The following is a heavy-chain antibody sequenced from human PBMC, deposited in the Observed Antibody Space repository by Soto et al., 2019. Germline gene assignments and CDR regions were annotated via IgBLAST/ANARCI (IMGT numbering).Heavy chain of an antibody. CDR2: ISAYNGNT. CDR1: GYTFTSYG. Sequence: QVQLVQSGAEVKKPGASVQVSCKASGYTFTSYGISWVRQAPGQGLEWMGWISAYNGNTNYAQKLQGRVTMTTDTSTSTAYMELRSLRSDDTAVYYCARDPPSYDSSGYTFDYWGQGTLVTVSS. D-gene: IGHD3-22*01. J-gene: IGHJ4*02. CDR3: ARDPPSYDSSGYTFDY. V-gene: IGHV1-18*04.